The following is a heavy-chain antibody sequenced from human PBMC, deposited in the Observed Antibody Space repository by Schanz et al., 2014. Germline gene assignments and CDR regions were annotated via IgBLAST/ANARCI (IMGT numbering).Heavy chain of an antibody. CDR2: ITYNGGTI. V-gene: IGHV3-48*01. CDR3: ARDVRLDRRGNWFDP. J-gene: IGHJ5*02. CDR1: GITFSSHS. D-gene: IGHD1-1*01. Sequence: EVQLLESGGGLVQPGGSLRLSCAASGITFSSHSFNWVRQAPGKGLEWISYITYNGGTIYYADSVKGRFTISRDNAKNSLYLEMNSLRAEDTALYYCARDVRLDRRGNWFDPWGQGTLVTVSS.